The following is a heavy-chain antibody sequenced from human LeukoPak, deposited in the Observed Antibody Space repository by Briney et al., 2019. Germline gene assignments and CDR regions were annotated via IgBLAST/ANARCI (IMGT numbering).Heavy chain of an antibody. CDR1: GDSVSSNSAV. V-gene: IGHV6-1*01. Sequence: SQTLSLTCAISGDSVSSNSAVWNWIRQSPSRGLEWLGRTYYRSKWYNDYAVSLESRITIDPDPSKNQFSLHLNSVTPEDTAVYYCARGSSAYYFHYWGRGTLVTVSS. J-gene: IGHJ4*02. CDR3: ARGSSAYYFHY. D-gene: IGHD3-22*01. CDR2: TYYRSKWYN.